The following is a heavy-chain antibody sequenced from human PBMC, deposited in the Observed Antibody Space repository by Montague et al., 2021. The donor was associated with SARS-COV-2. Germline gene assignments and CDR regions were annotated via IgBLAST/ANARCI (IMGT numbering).Heavy chain of an antibody. CDR2: ISSSGGTI. CDR1: GFTFISYE. Sequence: SLRLSCAASGFTFISYEMNWVRQTPGKGLEWISHISSSGGTIYYADSVKGRFTISRDNAKDSLYLQMHSLRAEDTGLYYCTRDRSYLGYWGQGTLVTVSS. J-gene: IGHJ4*02. CDR3: TRDRSYLGY. D-gene: IGHD1-14*01. V-gene: IGHV3-48*03.